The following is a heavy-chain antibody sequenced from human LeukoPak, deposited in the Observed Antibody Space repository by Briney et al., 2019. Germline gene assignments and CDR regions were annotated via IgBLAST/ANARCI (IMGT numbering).Heavy chain of an antibody. D-gene: IGHD6-13*01. CDR1: GGSFSGYY. J-gene: IGHJ4*02. Sequence: PSETLSLTCAVYGGSFSGYYWSWIRQPPGKGLEWIGEINHSGSTNYKPSLKSRVAISVDTSKKQFSLKLSSVTAADTAVYYCTRGYPAAGFNYRGQGTLVTVSS. CDR2: INHSGST. V-gene: IGHV4-34*01. CDR3: TRGYPAAGFNY.